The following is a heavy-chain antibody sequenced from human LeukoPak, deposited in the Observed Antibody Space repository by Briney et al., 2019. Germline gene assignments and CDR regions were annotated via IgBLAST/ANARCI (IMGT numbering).Heavy chain of an antibody. CDR3: ARISNYYGSGSYYWYFDY. CDR2: INHSGST. Sequence: SEALSLTCAVYGGSFRGYDWGWVRHPPREGLEWVGGINHSGSTNYNPSLKSRVTISVDTSKNQFSLKLSSVTAADTAVYYCARISNYYGSGSYYWYFDYWGQGTLVTVSS. CDR1: GGSFRGYD. V-gene: IGHV4-34*01. D-gene: IGHD3-10*01. J-gene: IGHJ4*02.